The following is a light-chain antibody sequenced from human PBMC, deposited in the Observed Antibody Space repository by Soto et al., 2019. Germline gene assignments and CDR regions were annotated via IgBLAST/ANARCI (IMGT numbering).Light chain of an antibody. CDR3: QSYDRSLV. J-gene: IGLJ2*01. CDR2: GNI. Sequence: QAVVTQPPSVSGAPGQRVTISCTGSSSNIGAGYDVHWYQQVPGTAPKLLIYGNINRHSGVPDRFSGSKSGTSASLAITGLQAEDEAEYYCQSYDRSLVFGGGTQLTVL. CDR1: SSNIGAGYD. V-gene: IGLV1-40*01.